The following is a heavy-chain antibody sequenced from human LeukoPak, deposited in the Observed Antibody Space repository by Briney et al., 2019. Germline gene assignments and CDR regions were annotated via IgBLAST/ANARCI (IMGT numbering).Heavy chain of an antibody. CDR2: ITSKTDSGTT. J-gene: IGHJ3*01. Sequence: GGSLRLSCAASGFTFSNAWMSWVRQAPGKGLEWVGRITSKTDSGTTDYAAPVKGTFAISRDDSKNTLYLQMNSLKTEDTAVYYCTTGGERGYYDFWSGYYLNLWGQGTMVTVSS. CDR3: TTGGERGYYDFWSGYYLNL. CDR1: GFTFSNAW. V-gene: IGHV3-15*01. D-gene: IGHD3-3*01.